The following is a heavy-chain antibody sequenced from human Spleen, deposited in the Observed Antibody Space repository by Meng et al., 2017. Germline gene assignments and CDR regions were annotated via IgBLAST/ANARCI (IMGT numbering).Heavy chain of an antibody. Sequence: GESLKISCAASGFTFSSYWLHWVRQAPGKGLEWVAVISYDGSNKYYADSVKGRFTISRDNSKNTLYLQMNSLRAEDTAVYYCARVIENWYFDLWGRGTLVTVSS. D-gene: IGHD3-22*01. V-gene: IGHV3-30*01. CDR3: ARVIENWYFDL. CDR1: GFTFSSYW. CDR2: ISYDGSNK. J-gene: IGHJ2*01.